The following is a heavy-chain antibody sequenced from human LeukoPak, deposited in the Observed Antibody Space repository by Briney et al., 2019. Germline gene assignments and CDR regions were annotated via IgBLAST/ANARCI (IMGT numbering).Heavy chain of an antibody. CDR3: ARTPVGFIDY. J-gene: IGHJ4*02. CDR2: INHSGST. V-gene: IGHV4-34*01. CDR1: GGSFSGYY. D-gene: IGHD2-2*01. Sequence: SETLSLTCAVYGGSFSGYYWSWIRQPPGKGLEWIGEINHSGSTNYNPSLKSRVTISVDTSKNQFSLKLSSVTAADTAVYYCARTPVGFIDYWGQGTLVTVSS.